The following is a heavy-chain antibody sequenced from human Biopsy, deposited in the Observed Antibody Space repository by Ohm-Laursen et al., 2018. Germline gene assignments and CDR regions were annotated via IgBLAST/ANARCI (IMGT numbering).Heavy chain of an antibody. CDR1: GDSISASTTSY. Sequence: GTLSLTCSVSGDSISASTTSYWAWLRQPPGKGLEWIGSIYNSETTFYNPSLKSRVAISVDTSTNQFSLKVSSATAADTALYYCARHPTGFWFDPWGHGTLVTVSS. V-gene: IGHV4-39*01. CDR3: ARHPTGFWFDP. CDR2: IYNSETT. J-gene: IGHJ5*02.